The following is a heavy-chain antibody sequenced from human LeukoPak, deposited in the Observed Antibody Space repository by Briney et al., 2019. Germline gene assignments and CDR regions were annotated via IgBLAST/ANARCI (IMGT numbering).Heavy chain of an antibody. CDR3: ATFGVVIPDDY. D-gene: IGHD3-3*01. J-gene: IGHJ4*02. V-gene: IGHV4-39*01. CDR2: IYYSGST. CDR1: GGSISSSSYY. Sequence: SETLSLTRTVSGGSISSSSYYWGWIRQPPGKGLEWIGSIYYSGSTYYNPSLKSRVTISVDTSKNQFSLKLSSVTAADTAVYYCATFGVVIPDDYWGQGTPVTVSS.